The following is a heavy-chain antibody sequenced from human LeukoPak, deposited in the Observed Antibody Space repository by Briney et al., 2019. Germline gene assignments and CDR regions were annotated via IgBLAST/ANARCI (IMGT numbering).Heavy chain of an antibody. CDR3: ARSSSWTNFDY. V-gene: IGHV1-2*02. CDR1: GYTFIAYY. J-gene: IGHJ4*02. CDR2: INPNSGGT. Sequence: ASVEVSCKASGYTFIAYYMHWVRQAPGQGLEWMGWINPNSGGTNYAQKFQGRVTMTRDTSISTAYMELSSLRSDDTAVYYCARSSSWTNFDYWGQGTLVTVSS. D-gene: IGHD6-13*01.